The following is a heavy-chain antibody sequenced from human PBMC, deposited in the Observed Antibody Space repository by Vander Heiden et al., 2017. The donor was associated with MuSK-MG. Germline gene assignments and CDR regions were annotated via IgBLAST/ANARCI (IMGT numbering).Heavy chain of an antibody. V-gene: IGHV4-4*07. CDR2: IYTSGST. Sequence: QVQLQESGPGLVKPSETLSLTCTVSGGSISSYYWSWIRQPAGKGLEWIGRIYTSGSTNYNPSLKSRVTMSVDTSKNQFSLKLSSVTAADTAVYYCAGGAPFYDSSGYYNYFDYWGQGTLVTVSS. D-gene: IGHD3-22*01. CDR1: GGSISSYY. J-gene: IGHJ4*02. CDR3: AGGAPFYDSSGYYNYFDY.